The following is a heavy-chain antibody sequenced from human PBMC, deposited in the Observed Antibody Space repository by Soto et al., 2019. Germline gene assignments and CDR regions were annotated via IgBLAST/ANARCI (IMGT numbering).Heavy chain of an antibody. CDR3: ARGGGDGWESGMDV. J-gene: IGHJ6*02. D-gene: IGHD2-21*01. CDR2: ISYDGSNK. V-gene: IGHV3-30-3*01. CDR1: GFTFSSYA. Sequence: QVQLVESGGGVVQPGRSLRLSCAASGFTFSSYAMHWVRQAPGKGLAWVAVISYDGSNKYYADSVKGRFTISRDNSKNTLYLQMNSLRAEDTAVYYCARGGGDGWESGMDVWGQGTTVTVSS.